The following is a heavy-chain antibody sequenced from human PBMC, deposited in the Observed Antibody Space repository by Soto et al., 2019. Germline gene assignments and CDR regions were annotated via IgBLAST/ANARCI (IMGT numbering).Heavy chain of an antibody. J-gene: IGHJ4*02. CDR3: ATSRDTTGYFDH. D-gene: IGHD1-1*01. V-gene: IGHV1-69*01. Sequence: QVQLVPSGAEVRKPGSSVKVSCKASGGTFSSSGINWVRQAPGQGLEWIGGIIPLSGTSSHAQKFQGRVTITADESTGTVNMELGSLTSDDTALYYCATSRDTTGYFDHWGQGTLVTVSS. CDR1: GGTFSSSG. CDR2: IIPLSGTS.